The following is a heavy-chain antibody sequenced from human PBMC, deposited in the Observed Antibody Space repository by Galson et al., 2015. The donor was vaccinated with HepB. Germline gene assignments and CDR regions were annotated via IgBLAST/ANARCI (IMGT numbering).Heavy chain of an antibody. D-gene: IGHD3-9*01. CDR1: GGTFSSYA. V-gene: IGHV1-69*13. CDR3: ARGRLRYFDWPHGGDV. Sequence: SVKVSCKASGGTFSSYAISWVRQAPGQGLEWMGGIIPIFGTANYAQKFQGRVTITADESTSTAYMELSSLRSEDTAVYYCARGRLRYFDWPHGGDVWGQGTTVTVSS. J-gene: IGHJ6*02. CDR2: IIPIFGTA.